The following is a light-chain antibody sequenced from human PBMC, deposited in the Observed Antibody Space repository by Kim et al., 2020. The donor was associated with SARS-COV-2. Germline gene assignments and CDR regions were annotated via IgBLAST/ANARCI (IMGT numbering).Light chain of an antibody. CDR2: GAS. CDR1: QSVSTN. CDR3: QQYHNWPPLT. V-gene: IGKV3-15*01. Sequence: EIVMTQSPATLSVSPGERATLSCRASQSVSTNLAWYQQKRGRAPRLLIHGASTRATGVPARFSGSGSGTEFTLTISSLQSEDFAVYYCQQYHNWPPLTFGGGTKVDIK. J-gene: IGKJ4*01.